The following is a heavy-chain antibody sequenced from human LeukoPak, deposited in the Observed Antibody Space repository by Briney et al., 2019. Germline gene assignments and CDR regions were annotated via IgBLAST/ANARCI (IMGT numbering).Heavy chain of an antibody. J-gene: IGHJ4*02. Sequence: GGSLRLSCAASGFTFSSYAMHWVRQAPGKGLEWVAVISYDGSNKYYADSVKGRFTISRDNSKNTLYLQMNSLRAEDTAVYYCARDLYCSSTSCYRGYFDYWGQGTLVTVSS. D-gene: IGHD2-2*02. CDR1: GFTFSSYA. CDR2: ISYDGSNK. CDR3: ARDLYCSSTSCYRGYFDY. V-gene: IGHV3-30*04.